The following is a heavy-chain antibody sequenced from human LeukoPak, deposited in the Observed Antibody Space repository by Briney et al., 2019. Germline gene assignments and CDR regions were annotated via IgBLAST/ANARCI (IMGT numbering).Heavy chain of an antibody. CDR2: IKYDRSHT. V-gene: IGHV3-74*01. CDR1: GFIFSNYW. D-gene: IGHD5-24*01. J-gene: IGHJ5*02. Sequence: PGGSLRLSCAASGFIFSNYWMLWVRHAPGKGLVWVSRIKYDRSHTDYADSVKGRFTISRDNAKNTLFLQMNSLRAEDTAVYYCATASRQGYNLVDSWGQGTPVTVSS. CDR3: ATASRQGYNLVDS.